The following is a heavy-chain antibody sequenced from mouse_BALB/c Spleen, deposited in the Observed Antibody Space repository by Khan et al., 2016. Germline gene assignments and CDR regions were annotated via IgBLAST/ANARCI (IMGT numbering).Heavy chain of an antibody. V-gene: IGHV1-9*01. CDR2: ILPGSGST. Sequence: QVQLKQSGAELMKPGASVKISCKATGYTFSSYWIEWVKQRPGHGLEWIGEILPGSGSTNYNEKFRGKATFTADTSSNTAYMTLSSLTSEDSAVHYCARTDRRGYFDYWGQGTTLTVSS. CDR3: ARTDRRGYFDY. CDR1: GYTFSSYW. J-gene: IGHJ2*01.